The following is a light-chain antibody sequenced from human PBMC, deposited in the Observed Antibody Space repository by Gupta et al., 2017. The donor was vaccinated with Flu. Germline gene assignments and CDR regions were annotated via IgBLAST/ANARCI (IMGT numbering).Light chain of an antibody. CDR1: NIADRT. V-gene: IGLV3-21*02. J-gene: IGLJ3*02. CDR2: DYS. Sequence: SYVLTQPPSMSVSPGQTARIPCGGDNIADRTVNWYQQRPGQAPGVLVDDYSDRPSGIPERFSGSKSANTATLTISRVEAGDEADYYCQVWDRTSEHSVFGGGTKLTVL. CDR3: QVWDRTSEHSV.